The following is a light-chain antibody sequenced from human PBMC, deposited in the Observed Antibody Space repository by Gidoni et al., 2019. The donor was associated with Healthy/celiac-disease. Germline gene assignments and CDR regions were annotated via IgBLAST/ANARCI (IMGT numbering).Light chain of an antibody. CDR3: HQRSNWPET. V-gene: IGKV3-11*01. Sequence: EMVLTQSPATLSLSPGERAPLSCRASQSVSSNLAWYQQKPGQTPRLLIYDASNRATAIPARFSGSGSGTDFTLTISSLEPEDFAVYYCHQRSNWPETFGQGTKLEIK. CDR2: DAS. J-gene: IGKJ2*01. CDR1: QSVSSN.